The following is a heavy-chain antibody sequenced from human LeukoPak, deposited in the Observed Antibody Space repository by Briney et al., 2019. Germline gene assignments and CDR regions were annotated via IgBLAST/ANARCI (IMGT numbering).Heavy chain of an antibody. CDR2: ISGSGGGT. V-gene: IGHV3-23*01. CDR3: VRDFRSADY. J-gene: IGHJ4*02. CDR1: GFTFSSYA. Sequence: PGGSLRLSCAASGFTFSSYAMSWVRQAPGKELEWVSAISGSGGGTYYADSVKARFIISRDNARNTVYLQMNSLRVEDTAVYYCVRDFRSADYWGQGTLVTVSS.